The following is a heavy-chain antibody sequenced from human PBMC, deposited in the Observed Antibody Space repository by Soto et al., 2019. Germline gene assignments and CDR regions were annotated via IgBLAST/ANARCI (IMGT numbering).Heavy chain of an antibody. Sequence: QVQLVESGGGVVQPGRSLRLSCAASGFTFSTYGMHWVRQAPGKGLEWVAVISFDGSSKYYSDSVKGRFTISRDNYKNTLYLQMNSLRAEDTAVYYCAKASNGYYSSPDYWDQGTLVTVSS. D-gene: IGHD3-22*01. CDR3: AKASNGYYSSPDY. CDR1: GFTFSTYG. J-gene: IGHJ4*02. V-gene: IGHV3-30*18. CDR2: ISFDGSSK.